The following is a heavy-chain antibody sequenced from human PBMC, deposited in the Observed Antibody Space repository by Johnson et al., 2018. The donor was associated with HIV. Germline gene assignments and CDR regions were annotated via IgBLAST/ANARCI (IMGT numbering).Heavy chain of an antibody. V-gene: IGHV3-7*03. Sequence: MQLVESGGGLVQPGGSLRLSCAASGFTFSSYWMSWVRQAPGKGLEWVANIKQDGSEKNYVDSVRGRFTISRDNSKNTLHLQMSSLRAEDTAVYYCAKERGSHSGAFDIWGQGTTVTVSS. CDR3: AKERGSHSGAFDI. CDR1: GFTFSSYW. D-gene: IGHD2-15*01. J-gene: IGHJ3*02. CDR2: IKQDGSEK.